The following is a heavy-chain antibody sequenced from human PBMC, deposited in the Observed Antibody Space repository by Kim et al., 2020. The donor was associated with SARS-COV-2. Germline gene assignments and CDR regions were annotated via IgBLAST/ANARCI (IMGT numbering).Heavy chain of an antibody. D-gene: IGHD6-13*01. CDR2: ISYDGSNK. CDR1: GFTFSSYA. CDR3: ARDLTAAGTADY. V-gene: IGHV3-30*04. Sequence: GGSLRLSCAASGFTFSSYAMHWVRQAPGKGLEWVAVISYDGSNKYYADSVKGRFTISRDNSKNTLYLQMNSLRAEDTAVYYCARDLTAAGTADYWGQGTLVTVSS. J-gene: IGHJ4*02.